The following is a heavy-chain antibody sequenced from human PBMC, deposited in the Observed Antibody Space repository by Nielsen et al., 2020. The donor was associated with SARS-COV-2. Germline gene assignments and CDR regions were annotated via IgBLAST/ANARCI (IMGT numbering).Heavy chain of an antibody. CDR1: GYTFTGYY. CDR3: ARDSSSWSYNWFDP. V-gene: IGHV1-2*06. CDR2: INPNSGGT. Sequence: ASVQVSCKASGYTFTGYYMHWVRQAPGQGLEWMGRINPNSGGTNYAQKFQGRVTMTRDTSISTAYMELSRLRSDDTAVYYCARDSSSWSYNWFDPWGQGTLVTVSS. D-gene: IGHD6-13*01. J-gene: IGHJ5*02.